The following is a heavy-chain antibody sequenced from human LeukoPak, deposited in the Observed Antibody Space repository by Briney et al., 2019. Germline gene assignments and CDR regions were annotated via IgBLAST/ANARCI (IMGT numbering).Heavy chain of an antibody. CDR2: IIPIFGTP. Sequence: GASVKVSCKASGGTFNYYSISWVRQAPGQGLEWMGGIIPIFGTPNYAQRFQGRVTITADESTRTAYMELSRLRSDDTAVYYCARDRTHYGGIDYWGQGTLVTVSS. CDR1: GGTFNYYS. CDR3: ARDRTHYGGIDY. J-gene: IGHJ4*02. D-gene: IGHD4-17*01. V-gene: IGHV1-69*13.